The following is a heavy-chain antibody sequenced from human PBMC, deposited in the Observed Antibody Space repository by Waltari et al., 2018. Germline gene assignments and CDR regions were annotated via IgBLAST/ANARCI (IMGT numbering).Heavy chain of an antibody. CDR1: GGSISSGSYY. CDR2: IYTRWCI. CDR3: ARGLGVSSFDY. V-gene: IGHV4-61*02. Sequence: QVQLQESGPGLVKPSQTLSLTCTVSGGSISSGSYYCSWIRQPAGTGLEWIGRIYTRWCINHNHTSKSLVTISVGTYKNQCSLKLISVTATDTAVYYCARGLGVSSFDYCGHGTLVTVSS. D-gene: IGHD6-6*01. J-gene: IGHJ4*01.